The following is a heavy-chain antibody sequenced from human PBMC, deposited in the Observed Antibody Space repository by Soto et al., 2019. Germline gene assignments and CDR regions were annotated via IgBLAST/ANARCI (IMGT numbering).Heavy chain of an antibody. CDR3: GRDCSGPIDFDY. D-gene: IGHD3-10*02. CDR1: GFTFTTYS. J-gene: IGHJ4*02. CDR2: INGDGRNT. V-gene: IGHV3-74*01. Sequence: EVQLVESGGGLLQPGGSLRLSCAASGFTFTTYSMHWVRQAPGKGLVWVSRINGDGRNTAYADSVKGRFTISRDNAKNQLYLQLNRLRAEDTGVYYWGRDCSGPIDFDYRGQGTLVTVSS.